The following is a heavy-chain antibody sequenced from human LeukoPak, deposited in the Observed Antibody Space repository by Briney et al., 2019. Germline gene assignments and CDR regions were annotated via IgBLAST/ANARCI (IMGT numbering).Heavy chain of an antibody. CDR1: GYSISSGYY. Sequence: SETLSLTCAVSGYSISSGYYWGWIRQPPGKGLEWIATMYYRGSVYYNPSLKSRVTISVYTSKNQLSLKLSSVTAADTAVYFCARGISALDYWGQGTLVTVSS. CDR3: ARGISALDY. V-gene: IGHV4-38-2*01. J-gene: IGHJ4*02. D-gene: IGHD1-20*01. CDR2: MYYRGSV.